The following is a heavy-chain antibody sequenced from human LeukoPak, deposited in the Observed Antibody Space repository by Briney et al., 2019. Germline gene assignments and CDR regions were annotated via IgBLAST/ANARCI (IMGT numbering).Heavy chain of an antibody. CDR1: GGSFSGYY. Sequence: SETLSLTCAVYGGSFSGYYWSWIRQPPGKGLEWIGEINHSGSTNYNPSLKSRVTISVDTSKKQFSLKLSSVTAADTAVYYCARVGPYYSGSGTGMDVWGQGTTVTVSS. CDR2: INHSGST. V-gene: IGHV4-34*01. CDR3: ARVGPYYSGSGTGMDV. D-gene: IGHD3-10*01. J-gene: IGHJ6*02.